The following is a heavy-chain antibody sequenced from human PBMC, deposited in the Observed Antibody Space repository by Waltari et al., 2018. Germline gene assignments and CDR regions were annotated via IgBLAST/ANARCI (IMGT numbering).Heavy chain of an antibody. Sequence: QVQLVESGGGVVQPGRSLRRSCAASGFTFSSDGMHWVRQAPGKGLEWVSVIWYDGSNKYYADSVKGRFTISRDNSKNTLYLQMNSLRAEDTAVYYCARASSRVVVAATVDYWGQGTLVTVSS. D-gene: IGHD2-15*01. CDR3: ARASSRVVVAATVDY. CDR2: IWYDGSNK. V-gene: IGHV3-33*01. CDR1: GFTFSSDG. J-gene: IGHJ4*02.